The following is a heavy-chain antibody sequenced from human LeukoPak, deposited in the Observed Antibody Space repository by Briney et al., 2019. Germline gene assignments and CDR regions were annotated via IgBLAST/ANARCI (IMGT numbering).Heavy chain of an antibody. CDR3: AKDRAPDGSCCNWFDS. CDR2: IKQDGSEK. V-gene: IGHV3-7*03. D-gene: IGHD2-15*01. CDR1: GFTFSSYW. J-gene: IGHJ5*01. Sequence: PGGSLRLSCAASGFTFSSYWMSWVRQAPGKGLEWVANIKQDGSEKYYVDSVKGRFTISRDNAKNSLYLQMNSLRAEDTAVYYCAKDRAPDGSCCNWFDSWGQGSLVSVSS.